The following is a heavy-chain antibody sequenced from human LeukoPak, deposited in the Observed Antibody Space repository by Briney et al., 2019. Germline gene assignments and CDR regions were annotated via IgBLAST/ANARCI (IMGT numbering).Heavy chain of an antibody. Sequence: SETLSLTCTVSGGSISSSSYYWGWIRQPPGKGLEWIGSIYYSGSTYYNPSLKSRVTISVDTSKNQFSLKLSSVTAADMAVYYCASSPQYYYGSGSYSGWFDPWGQGTLVTVSS. CDR2: IYYSGST. D-gene: IGHD3-10*01. CDR1: GGSISSSSYY. J-gene: IGHJ5*02. CDR3: ASSPQYYYGSGSYSGWFDP. V-gene: IGHV4-39*01.